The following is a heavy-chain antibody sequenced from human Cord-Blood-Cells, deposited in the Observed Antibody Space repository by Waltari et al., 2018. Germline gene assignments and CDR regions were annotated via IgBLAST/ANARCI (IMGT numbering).Heavy chain of an antibody. D-gene: IGHD2-2*01. CDR2: IYYSGST. Sequence: QLQLQESGPGLVKPSQTLSLTCTVSGASISRGDSYWNRIRPPPGKGLEWIGYIYYSGSTYYNPSLKSRVTISVDTSKNQFSLKLSSVTAADTAVYYCARAGCSSTSCYYAFDYWGQGTLVTVSS. J-gene: IGHJ4*02. CDR1: GASISRGDSY. CDR3: ARAGCSSTSCYYAFDY. V-gene: IGHV4-30-4*08.